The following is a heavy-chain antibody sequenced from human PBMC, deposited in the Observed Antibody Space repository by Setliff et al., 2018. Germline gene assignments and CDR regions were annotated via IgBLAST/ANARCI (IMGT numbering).Heavy chain of an antibody. CDR3: ARTGTYRYFDY. CDR1: GDSLSSGTYY. V-gene: IGHV4-39*01. CDR2: IYYRGDT. J-gene: IGHJ4*02. Sequence: SETLSLTCTVSGDSLSSGTYYWGWIRQPPGKGLEWIGRIYYRGDTYYNASLKGRLTVSVDTAQNQFSLRLTSVTAADTAVYYCARTGTYRYFDYWGQGALVTVSS. D-gene: IGHD1-1*01.